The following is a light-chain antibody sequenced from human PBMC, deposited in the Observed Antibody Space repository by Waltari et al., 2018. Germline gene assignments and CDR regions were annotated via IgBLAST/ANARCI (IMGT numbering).Light chain of an antibody. CDR3: QQADRLPLT. Sequence: DIQMTQSPPSVSASVGDRVTFTCWASQDLLSWLAWYQQKQGKAPKLLISAASGLESGVPSRFSGRGSGTDFTLTISSLQPEDFATYYCQQADRLPLTFGGGTKVEIK. CDR2: AAS. CDR1: QDLLSW. V-gene: IGKV1-12*01. J-gene: IGKJ4*01.